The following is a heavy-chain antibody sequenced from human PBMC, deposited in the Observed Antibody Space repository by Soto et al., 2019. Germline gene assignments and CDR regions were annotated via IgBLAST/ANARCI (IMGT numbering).Heavy chain of an antibody. J-gene: IGHJ4*01. CDR3: ARLGGYYQAFDS. CDR1: GDSISSGGYY. CDR2: IYYTGTT. D-gene: IGHD3-22*01. V-gene: IGHV4-61*05. Sequence: SETLSLTCTVSGDSISSGGYYWGWIRQPPGKGLEWIGYIYYTGTTTYNPSLRSRVDISIDASKSQFSLDLRSVTAADTAVYYCARLGGYYQAFDSWGHGALVTVSS.